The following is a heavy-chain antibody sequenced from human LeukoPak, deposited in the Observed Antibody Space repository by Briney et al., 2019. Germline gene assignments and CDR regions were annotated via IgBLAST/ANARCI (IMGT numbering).Heavy chain of an antibody. J-gene: IGHJ4*02. CDR2: ITQDGSEK. CDR3: ARDGAPGGNSYYFDY. D-gene: IGHD4-23*01. Sequence: GGSLRLSCAASGLTFSSYWMSWVRQAPGKGLGWVVYITQDGSEKYYVDSVKGRFTISRDNAKNSLYLQMNSLRAEDTAVYYCARDGAPGGNSYYFDYWGQGTLVTVSS. CDR1: GLTFSSYW. V-gene: IGHV3-7*01.